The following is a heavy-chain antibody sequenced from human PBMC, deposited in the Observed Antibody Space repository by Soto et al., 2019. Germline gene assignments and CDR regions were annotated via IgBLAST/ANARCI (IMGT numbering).Heavy chain of an antibody. J-gene: IGHJ6*02. CDR1: GFTFSGSA. CDR2: IRSKANSYAT. CDR3: TSHQWLSYGMDV. Sequence: EVQLVESGGGLVQPGGSLKLSCAASGFTFSGSAMHWVRQASGKGLEWVGRIRSKANSYATAYAASVKGRFTISRDDSKNTADLQMNSLKTEDTAVYYCTSHQWLSYGMDVWGQGTTVTVSS. D-gene: IGHD6-19*01. V-gene: IGHV3-73*01.